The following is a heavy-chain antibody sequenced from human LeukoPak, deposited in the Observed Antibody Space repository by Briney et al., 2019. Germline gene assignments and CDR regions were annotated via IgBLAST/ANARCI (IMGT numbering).Heavy chain of an antibody. Sequence: VEALKISGMGSGYNFPTSWLGGVRPMPGKGLEWMGIIYPTDSDTRFSPSFQGQVTISADKSISTAYLQWSSLKASDTAIYYCALRSVNDDAYDIWGQGTMVTVSS. CDR3: ALRSVNDDAYDI. CDR2: IYPTDSDT. CDR1: GYNFPTSW. J-gene: IGHJ3*02. D-gene: IGHD1-1*01. V-gene: IGHV5-51*01.